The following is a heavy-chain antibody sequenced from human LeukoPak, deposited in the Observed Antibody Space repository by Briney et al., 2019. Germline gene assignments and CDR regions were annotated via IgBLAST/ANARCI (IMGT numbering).Heavy chain of an antibody. CDR1: GFTFSSYS. D-gene: IGHD3-16*01. CDR2: ISSSSSYI. J-gene: IGHJ4*02. CDR3: ARDLGFRLDY. V-gene: IGHV3-21*01. Sequence: MSGGSLRPSCAASGFTFSSYSMNWVRQAPGKGLEWVSSISSSSSYIYYADSVKGRFTISRDNAKNSLYLQMNSLRAEDTAVYYCARDLGFRLDYWGQGTLVTVSS.